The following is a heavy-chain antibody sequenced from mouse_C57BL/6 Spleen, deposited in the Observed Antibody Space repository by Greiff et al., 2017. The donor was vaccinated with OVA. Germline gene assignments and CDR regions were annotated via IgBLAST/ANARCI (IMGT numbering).Heavy chain of an antibody. J-gene: IGHJ4*01. CDR1: GYTFTSYW. V-gene: IGHV1-52*01. CDR2: IDPSDSET. Sequence: QVQLKQPGAELVRPGSSVKLSCKASGYTFTSYWMHWVKQRPIQGLEWIGNIDPSDSETHYNQKFKDKAKLTVDKSSSTAYMRISSLTSEDSAVYYCARVYGSSYAMDYWGQGTSVTVSS. CDR3: ARVYGSSYAMDY. D-gene: IGHD1-1*01.